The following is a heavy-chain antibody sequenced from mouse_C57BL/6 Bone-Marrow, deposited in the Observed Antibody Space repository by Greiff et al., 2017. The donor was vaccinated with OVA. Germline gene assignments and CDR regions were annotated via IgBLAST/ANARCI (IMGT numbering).Heavy chain of an antibody. CDR2: INPNNGGT. V-gene: IGHV1-26*01. CDR3: ARSLYSSGFDY. D-gene: IGHD3-2*02. CDR1: GYTFTDYY. J-gene: IGHJ2*01. Sequence: VQLQQSGPELVKPGASVKISCKASGYTFTDYYMNWVKQSHGKSLERIGDINPNNGGTSYNQKFKGKATLTVDKSSSTAYMELRSLTSEDSAVYYCARSLYSSGFDYWGQGTTLTVSS.